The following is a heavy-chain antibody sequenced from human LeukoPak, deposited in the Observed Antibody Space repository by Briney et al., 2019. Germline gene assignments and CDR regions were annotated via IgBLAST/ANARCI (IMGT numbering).Heavy chain of an antibody. D-gene: IGHD3-3*01. CDR3: AREITYYDFWSGYYTRPQGIDY. J-gene: IGHJ4*02. CDR1: GFTFSSYV. CDR2: ISYDGSNK. V-gene: IGHV3-30*04. Sequence: GGSLRLSCAASGFTFSSYVMHWVRQAPGKGLEWVAVISYDGSNKYYADSVKGRFTISRDNSKNTLYLQMNSLRAEDTAVYYCAREITYYDFWSGYYTRPQGIDYWGQGTLVTVSS.